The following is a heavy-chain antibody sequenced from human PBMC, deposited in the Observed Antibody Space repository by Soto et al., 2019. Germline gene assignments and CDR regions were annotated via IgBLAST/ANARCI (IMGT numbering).Heavy chain of an antibody. D-gene: IGHD2-8*01. CDR2: ISAYNGNT. V-gene: IGHV1-18*01. Sequence: QVQLVQSGAEVKKPGASVKVSCKASGYTFTSYGISWVRQAPGQGLEWMGWISAYNGNTNYAQKLQGRVTMTTDTATSTAYMELRSLRSDDTAVYYCARQHCTNGVCYTRGDAFDIWGQGTMVTVSS. J-gene: IGHJ3*02. CDR1: GYTFTSYG. CDR3: ARQHCTNGVCYTRGDAFDI.